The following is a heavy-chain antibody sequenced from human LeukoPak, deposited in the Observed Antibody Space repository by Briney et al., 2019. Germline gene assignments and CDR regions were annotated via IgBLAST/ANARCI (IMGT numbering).Heavy chain of an antibody. Sequence: PSEALSLTCTVSGGSISISNYYWAWMRQPPGKGLEWIGSINYSGSTYYNPSLKSRVTISVDTSKNQFSLKLSSVTAADTAVYYCARTGIKGNYYGMDVWGQGTTVTVSS. D-gene: IGHD1-14*01. CDR3: ARTGIKGNYYGMDV. V-gene: IGHV4-39*01. J-gene: IGHJ6*02. CDR1: GGSISISNYY. CDR2: INYSGST.